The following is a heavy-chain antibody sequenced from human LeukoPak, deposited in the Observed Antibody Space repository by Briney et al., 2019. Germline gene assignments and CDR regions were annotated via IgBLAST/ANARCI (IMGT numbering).Heavy chain of an antibody. V-gene: IGHV4-38-2*02. Sequence: SETLSLTCTVSGYSVNTDFYWGWIRQPPGKGLEWIGSKFRSGNTFYNPSLKGRVAIWIDTSKNQFSLKLSSVTAADTAVYYCAREAVTRRFHRNSWSIRFLEWGGNYYYYMDVWGKGTTVTVSS. CDR1: GYSVNTDFY. J-gene: IGHJ6*03. D-gene: IGHD3-3*01. CDR2: KFRSGNT. CDR3: AREAVTRRFHRNSWSIRFLEWGGNYYYYMDV.